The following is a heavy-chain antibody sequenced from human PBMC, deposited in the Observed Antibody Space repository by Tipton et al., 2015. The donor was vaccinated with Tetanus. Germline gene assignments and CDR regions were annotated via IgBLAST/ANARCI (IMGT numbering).Heavy chain of an antibody. CDR1: GFTFSSYA. CDR3: AKAPGHPPFGGVIVKNC. D-gene: IGHD3-16*02. J-gene: IGHJ4*02. CDR2: ISGSGGST. V-gene: IGHV3-23*01. Sequence: TASGFTFSSYAMSWVRQAPGKGLEWVSAISGSGGSTYYADSVKGRFTISRDNSKNTLYLQMNSLRAEDTAVYYCAKAPGHPPFGGVIVKNCWGQGTLVTVSS.